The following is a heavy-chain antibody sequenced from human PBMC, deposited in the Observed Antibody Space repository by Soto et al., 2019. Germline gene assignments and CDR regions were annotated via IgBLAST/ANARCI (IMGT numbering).Heavy chain of an antibody. CDR3: EQVAKPGVVIEYFDS. CDR2: ISRSGRRT. CDR1: AITLANLG. V-gene: IGHV3-23*01. Sequence: GGWLRLSWGGGAITLANLGMGWVRQVPGKGLYWVSGISRSGRRTYYADSVKGRFRISRDNSTRPPSLQIDSLRANDPAVSSSEQVAKPGVVIEYFDSWGQGSLVTVSS. J-gene: IGHJ4*02. D-gene: IGHD3-3*01.